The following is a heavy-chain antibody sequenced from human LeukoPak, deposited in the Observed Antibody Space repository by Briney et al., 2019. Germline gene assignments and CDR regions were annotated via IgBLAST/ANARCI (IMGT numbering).Heavy chain of an antibody. CDR2: ISYDGSNK. J-gene: IGHJ4*02. V-gene: IGHV3-30*04. D-gene: IGHD2-15*01. CDR1: GFTFSSYA. Sequence: QAGGSLRLSCAASGFTFSSYAMHWVRQAPGKGLGWVAVISYDGSNKYYADSVKGRFTISRDNSKNTLYLQMNSLRAEDTAVYYCARSMVVVAATSWWGQGTLVTVSS. CDR3: ARSMVVVAATSW.